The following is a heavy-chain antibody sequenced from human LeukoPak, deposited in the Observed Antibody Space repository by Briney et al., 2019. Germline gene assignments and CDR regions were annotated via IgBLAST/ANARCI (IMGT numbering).Heavy chain of an antibody. Sequence: PGGSLRLSCAASGFTFSSYWMSWVRQAPGKGLEWVANIKQDGSEKYYVDSVKGRFTISRDNAKNSLYLQMNSLRAEDTAVYYCARARTVVTFFDAFDIWGQGTMVTVSS. J-gene: IGHJ3*02. D-gene: IGHD4-23*01. CDR1: GFTFSSYW. CDR3: ARARTVVTFFDAFDI. V-gene: IGHV3-7*03. CDR2: IKQDGSEK.